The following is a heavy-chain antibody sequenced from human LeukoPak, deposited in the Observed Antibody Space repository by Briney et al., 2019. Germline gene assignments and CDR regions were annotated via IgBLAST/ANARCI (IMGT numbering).Heavy chain of an antibody. CDR2: ISGSGGST. Sequence: GGSLRLSCAASGFTFSSYAMSWVRQAPGKGLEWVSAISGSGGSTYYADSVKGRFTISRDNSKNTLYLQMNSLRAEDTAVYYCAKTPRYCSGTSCYAGYFDYWGQGTLVTVSS. J-gene: IGHJ4*02. D-gene: IGHD2-2*01. V-gene: IGHV3-23*01. CDR3: AKTPRYCSGTSCYAGYFDY. CDR1: GFTFSSYA.